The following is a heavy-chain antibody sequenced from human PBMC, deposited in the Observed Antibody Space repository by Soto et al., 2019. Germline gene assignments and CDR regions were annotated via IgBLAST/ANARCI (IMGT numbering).Heavy chain of an antibody. Sequence: GGSLRLSCAASGFTFRTYAMTWVRQAPGKGLEWVSSISGSGVSTYYADSVKGRFTISRDNSKNTLYLQMNSLRAEDTAVYYCAKDGWELLRGFDPWGQGTLVTVSS. J-gene: IGHJ5*02. D-gene: IGHD2-15*01. CDR3: AKDGWELLRGFDP. V-gene: IGHV3-23*01. CDR2: ISGSGVST. CDR1: GFTFRTYA.